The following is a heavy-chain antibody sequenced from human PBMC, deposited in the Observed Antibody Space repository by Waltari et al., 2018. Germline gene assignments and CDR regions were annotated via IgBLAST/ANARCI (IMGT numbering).Heavy chain of an antibody. D-gene: IGHD3-16*01. V-gene: IGHV3-53*01. J-gene: IGHJ4*02. CDR2: LHGEVRT. Sequence: EVQLVESGGGLMQPGGSLRLSCATSDFTVNTPYVNWVRQAPGKGLEWVSVLHGEVRTHYADSGKGRVTISRDSSKNTVYLQRGSLRVGDAAVYYCTRDRGSYSSSGYALGGMHYWGQGTLVTVSS. CDR1: DFTVNTPY. CDR3: TRDRGSYSSSGYALGGMHY.